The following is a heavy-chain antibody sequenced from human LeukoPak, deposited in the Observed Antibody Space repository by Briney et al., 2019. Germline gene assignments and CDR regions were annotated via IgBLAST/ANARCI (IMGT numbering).Heavy chain of an antibody. V-gene: IGHV3-23*01. CDR1: GFSFSNYA. J-gene: IGHJ3*02. CDR2: IDASGGAT. D-gene: IGHD1-26*01. Sequence: GGSLRLSCAASGFSFSNYAMYWVRQAPGKGLEWVSSIDASGGATYYADSVKGRFTISRDNSKNTFYLQMNSLRPEDTAVYFCAKDLRQGGSYHAFDIWGQGTMVTVSS. CDR3: AKDLRQGGSYHAFDI.